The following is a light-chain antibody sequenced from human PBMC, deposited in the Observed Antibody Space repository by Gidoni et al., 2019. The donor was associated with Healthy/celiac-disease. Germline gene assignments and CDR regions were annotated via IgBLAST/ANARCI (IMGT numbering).Light chain of an antibody. CDR1: QDIGNY. CDR3: QRYDNLCS. CDR2: APS. V-gene: IGKV1-33*01. Sequence: IQMTQFPSALSPSVGDSVTITCQASQDIGNYLNWYQKKPGNAPKLLIYAPSKLETGVPSRFSGRGSGTDFTLPIGSLQPEDIATYYCQRYDNLCSFGQGTKLEIK. J-gene: IGKJ2*04.